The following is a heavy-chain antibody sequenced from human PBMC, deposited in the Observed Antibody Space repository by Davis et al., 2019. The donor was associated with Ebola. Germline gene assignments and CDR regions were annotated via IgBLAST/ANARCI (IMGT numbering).Heavy chain of an antibody. D-gene: IGHD3-10*01. V-gene: IGHV1-8*01. CDR2: MNPNSGNT. CDR1: AYTFTSYD. Sequence: ASAQVSCNASAYTFTSYDINWLRQATGQGLEWMGWMNPNSGNTGYAQKFKGRVTMTRNTSISTAYMDLSSLRSEDTAVYYCASSNLLWFGELLLFYWGQGTLVTVSS. CDR3: ASSNLLWFGELLLFY. J-gene: IGHJ4*02.